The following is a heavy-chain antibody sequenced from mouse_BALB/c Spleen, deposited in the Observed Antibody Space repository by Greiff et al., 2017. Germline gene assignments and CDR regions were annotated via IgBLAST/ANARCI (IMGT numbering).Heavy chain of an antibody. Sequence: EVQLQESGPGLVKPSQSLSLTCTVTGYSITSDYAWNWIRQFPGNKLEWMGYISYSGSTSYNPSLKSRISITRDTSKNQFFLQLNSVTTEDTATYYCAREYGNWYFDVWGAGTTVTVSS. CDR1: GYSITSDYA. D-gene: IGHD2-10*02. CDR3: AREYGNWYFDV. CDR2: ISYSGST. V-gene: IGHV3-2*02. J-gene: IGHJ1*01.